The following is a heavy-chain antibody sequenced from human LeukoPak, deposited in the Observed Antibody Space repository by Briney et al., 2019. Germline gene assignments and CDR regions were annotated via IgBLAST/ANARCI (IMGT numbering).Heavy chain of an antibody. CDR3: AKRYQLLYQAFDI. CDR2: ISGSGGST. Sequence: GGSLRLSCAASGFTFSSYAMSWVRQAPGEGLEWVSAISGSGGSTYYADSVKGRFTISRDNSKNTVYLQMNSLRAEDTAVYYCAKRYQLLYQAFDIWGQGTMVTVSS. CDR1: GFTFSSYA. V-gene: IGHV3-23*01. D-gene: IGHD2-2*02. J-gene: IGHJ3*02.